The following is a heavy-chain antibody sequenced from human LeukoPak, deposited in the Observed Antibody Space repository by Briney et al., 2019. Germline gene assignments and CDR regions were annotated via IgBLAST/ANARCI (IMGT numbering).Heavy chain of an antibody. D-gene: IGHD1-26*01. V-gene: IGHV1-69*05. Sequence: SVKVSCKASGGTFSSYAISWVRQAPGQGLEWMGGIIPIFGTANYAQKFQGRVTITTDESTSTAYMELSSLRSEGTAVYYCARGVGGARLLFSFDYWGQGTLVTVSS. CDR3: ARGVGGARLLFSFDY. J-gene: IGHJ4*02. CDR1: GGTFSSYA. CDR2: IIPIFGTA.